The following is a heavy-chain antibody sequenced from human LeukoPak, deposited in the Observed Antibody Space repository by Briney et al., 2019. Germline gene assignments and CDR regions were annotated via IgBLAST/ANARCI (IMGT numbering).Heavy chain of an antibody. J-gene: IGHJ4*02. D-gene: IGHD1-26*01. CDR3: AREPNYSGSYLPDY. Sequence: LETLSLTCTVSGGSISSYYWSWIRQPAGKGLEWIGRIYSSGSTNYNPSLKSRVIMSVDTSKNQFSLKLTSVTAADTAVYYCAREPNYSGSYLPDYWGQGTLVTVSS. CDR1: GGSISSYY. V-gene: IGHV4-4*07. CDR2: IYSSGST.